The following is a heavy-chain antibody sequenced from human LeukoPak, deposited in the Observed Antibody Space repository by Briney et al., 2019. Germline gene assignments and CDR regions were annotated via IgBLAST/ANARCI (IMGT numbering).Heavy chain of an antibody. V-gene: IGHV1-18*01. D-gene: IGHD3-10*01. Sequence: ASVKVSCKASGYTFTSYGISWVRQAPGQGLEWMGWISTYNGNTNYAQKLQGRVTMTTDTSTTTVYMELRSLRSDDTAVYYCAREGRITMVRGVIITGGVDYWGQGTLVTVSS. CDR1: GYTFTSYG. J-gene: IGHJ4*02. CDR3: AREGRITMVRGVIITGGVDY. CDR2: ISTYNGNT.